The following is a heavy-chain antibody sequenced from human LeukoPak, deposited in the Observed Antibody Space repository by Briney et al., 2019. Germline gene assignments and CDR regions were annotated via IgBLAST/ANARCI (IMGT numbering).Heavy chain of an antibody. D-gene: IGHD3-10*01. Sequence: SVKVSCKASGGTFSSYAISWVRQAPGQGLEWMGRIIPILGIANYAQKFQGRVTITADKSTSTAYMELSSLRSEDTAVYYCARGLWVRGIVDNLYYFDYWGQGTLVTVSS. CDR1: GGTFSSYA. CDR3: ARGLWVRGIVDNLYYFDY. V-gene: IGHV1-69*04. CDR2: IIPILGIA. J-gene: IGHJ4*02.